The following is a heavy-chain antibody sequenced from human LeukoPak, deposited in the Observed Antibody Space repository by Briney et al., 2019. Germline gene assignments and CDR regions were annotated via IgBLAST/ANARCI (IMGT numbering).Heavy chain of an antibody. V-gene: IGHV4-39*07. J-gene: IGHJ4*02. CDR3: ARVIYGYWVDY. CDR1: GGSISISSYY. CDR2: INHSGST. Sequence: SETLSLTCTVSGGSISISSYYWSWIRQPPGKGLEWIGEINHSGSTNYNPSLKSRVTISVDTSKNQFSLKLSSVTAADTTVYYCARVIYGYWVDYWGQGTLVTASS. D-gene: IGHD5-24*01.